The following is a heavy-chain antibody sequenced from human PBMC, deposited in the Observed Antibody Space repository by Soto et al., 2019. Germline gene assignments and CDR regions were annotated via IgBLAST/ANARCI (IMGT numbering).Heavy chain of an antibody. J-gene: IGHJ4*02. CDR2: ISHIGSV. D-gene: IGHD6-19*01. V-gene: IGHV4-4*02. CDR1: GVSISSNYY. CDR3: VRSFGWYAIDY. Sequence: QVLLQESGPGLVQPSGTLSLSCAVSGVSISSNYYWGWVRQSPGQGLEWLGDISHIGSVNYSPSLMSRVTISMDRSENQFSLKLNSVTAADTAVYYCVRSFGWYAIDYWGQGTLVIVSS.